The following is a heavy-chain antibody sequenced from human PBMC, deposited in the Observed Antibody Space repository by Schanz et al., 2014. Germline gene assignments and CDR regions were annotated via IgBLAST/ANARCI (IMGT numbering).Heavy chain of an antibody. Sequence: KPGGSLRLSCAASGFTFSSYSMNWVRQAPGKGLEWVSSISSSSSYRYYADSVKGRFTVSRDNSKSTMYLHMNGLRVEDKAVYYCAGDKGDWSDGLCVAADYWRQGALCTVFS. CDR2: ISSSSSYR. D-gene: IGHD2-8*01. J-gene: IGHJ4*02. CDR3: AGDKGDWSDGLCVAADY. CDR1: GFTFSSYS. V-gene: IGHV3-21*01.